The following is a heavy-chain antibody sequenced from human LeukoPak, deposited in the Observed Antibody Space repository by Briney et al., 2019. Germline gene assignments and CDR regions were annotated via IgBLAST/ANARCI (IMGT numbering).Heavy chain of an antibody. V-gene: IGHV3-21*01. Sequence: GGSLTLSCLASGSTFSSHTMNWVRHPPGKGLEWVSSIRSISSKIYYADSVKGPFTISRDNAKNSLYLQMNSLRAEDTAVYYCARDFVAAAGTEGFDYWGQGTLVTVSS. CDR3: ARDFVAAAGTEGFDY. D-gene: IGHD6-13*01. CDR1: GSTFSSHT. J-gene: IGHJ4*02. CDR2: IRSISSKI.